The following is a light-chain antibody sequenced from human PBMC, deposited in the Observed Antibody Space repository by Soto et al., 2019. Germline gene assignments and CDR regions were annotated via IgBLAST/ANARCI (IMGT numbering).Light chain of an antibody. V-gene: IGKV1-9*01. J-gene: IGKJ5*01. CDR1: QGISSY. CDR3: QQLNSYPIT. CDR2: VAS. Sequence: DIDMTQSPSFLSASVGNRVTLTCGASQGISSYLAWYQQKPGKAPKLLIYVASTLQSGVPSRFSGSGSGTVFTLTISSLQPEDFATYYCQQLNSYPITFGQGTRLEIK.